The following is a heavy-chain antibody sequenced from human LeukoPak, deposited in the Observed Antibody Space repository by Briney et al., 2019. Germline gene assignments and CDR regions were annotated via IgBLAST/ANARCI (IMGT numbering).Heavy chain of an antibody. CDR3: ARRTTIFPRRYFFDY. CDR1: GFNFSYSW. V-gene: IGHV3-7*01. D-gene: IGHD3-3*01. Sequence: QSGGSLRLSCAASGFNFSYSWMSWVRQAPGKGLEWVANIKEDGSETYYADSVMGRFTISRDNAENSLFLQMTSLRGEDTAVYFCARRTTIFPRRYFFDYWGQGTLVTVSS. CDR2: IKEDGSET. J-gene: IGHJ4*02.